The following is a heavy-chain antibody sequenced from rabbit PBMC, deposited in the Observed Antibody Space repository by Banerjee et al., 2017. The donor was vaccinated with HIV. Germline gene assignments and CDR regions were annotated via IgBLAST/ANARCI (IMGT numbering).Heavy chain of an antibody. CDR3: ARRGAGANVDADYAFKL. CDR2: INTSSGNT. D-gene: IGHD2-1*01. J-gene: IGHJ4*01. V-gene: IGHV1S40*01. CDR1: GFSFSNKYV. Sequence: QSLEESGGGLVKPGGSLTLTCTASGFSFSNKYVMCWVRQAPGKGLEWIACINTSSGNTVYASWAKGRFTISKTSSTTVTLQMTSLTAADTATYFCARRGAGANVDADYAFKLWGPGTLVTVS.